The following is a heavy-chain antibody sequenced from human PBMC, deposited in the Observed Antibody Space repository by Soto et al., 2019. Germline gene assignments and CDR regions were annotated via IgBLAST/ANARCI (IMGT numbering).Heavy chain of an antibody. Sequence: ASVKVSCKASGYSISAYYIHWVRQAPGQGLEWMGWIDPKNGGTVSAQKFQGRLTMTRDTSISTVYMDLSGLTSDDTALYYCGRDDYGIFPYWGQGSPVTVSS. CDR1: GYSISAYY. J-gene: IGHJ4*02. CDR3: GRDDYGIFPY. V-gene: IGHV1-2*02. CDR2: IDPKNGGT. D-gene: IGHD3-10*01.